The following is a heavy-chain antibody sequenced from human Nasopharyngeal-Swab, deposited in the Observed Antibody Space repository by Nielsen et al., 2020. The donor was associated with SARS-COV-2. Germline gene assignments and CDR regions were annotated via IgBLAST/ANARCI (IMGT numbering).Heavy chain of an antibody. Sequence: GESLKISCVTSGVIFSKYWMHWVRQAPGKGLVWVSRVNQDGSRTDYADSVRGRFTISRDNAKNTLYLQMNSLRVEDTALYYCARDRSPKGVFDYWGQGTLVTVSS. V-gene: IGHV3-74*01. CDR1: GVIFSKYW. J-gene: IGHJ4*02. CDR3: ARDRSPKGVFDY. CDR2: VNQDGSRT.